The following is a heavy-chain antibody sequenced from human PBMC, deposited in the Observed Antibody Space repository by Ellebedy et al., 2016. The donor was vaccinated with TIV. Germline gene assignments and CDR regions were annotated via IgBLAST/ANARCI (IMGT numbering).Heavy chain of an antibody. CDR3: ARREREPHFDL. J-gene: IGHJ2*01. Sequence: GESLKISCKGSGYVFTNYWIAWVRQMPGKGLEWMGVIYPYDSDTRYSPSFQGHVTISADKSSNTASLQWSSLKASDTAMYYCARREREPHFDLWGRGTLVTVSS. CDR2: IYPYDSDT. V-gene: IGHV5-51*01. CDR1: GYVFTNYW. D-gene: IGHD1-14*01.